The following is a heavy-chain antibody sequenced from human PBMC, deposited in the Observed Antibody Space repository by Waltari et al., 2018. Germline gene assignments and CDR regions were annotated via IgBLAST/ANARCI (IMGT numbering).Heavy chain of an antibody. CDR1: GGSISSYY. Sequence: QVQLQESGPGLVKPSETLSLTCTVPGGSISSYYWTWIRQPPGTGLEWIGYIYYSGSTNYNPSLKSRVTISVDTSKNQFSLKLSSVTAADTAVYYCARLRRGTTGTRAAWNFDYWGQGTLVTVSS. J-gene: IGHJ4*02. CDR2: IYYSGST. V-gene: IGHV4-59*01. D-gene: IGHD1-1*01. CDR3: ARLRRGTTGTRAAWNFDY.